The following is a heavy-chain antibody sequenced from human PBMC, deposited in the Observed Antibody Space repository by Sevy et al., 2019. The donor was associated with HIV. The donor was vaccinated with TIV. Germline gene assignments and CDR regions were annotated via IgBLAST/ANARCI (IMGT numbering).Heavy chain of an antibody. D-gene: IGHD3-22*01. CDR2: ISGSGGST. Sequence: GGSLRLSCAASGFTFSSYAMSWVRQTPGKGLEWVSAISGSGGSTYYADSVKGRFTISRDNSENTLYLQMNSLRAEDTAVYYCAKDPYDSSGVFDYWGQGTLVTVSS. CDR3: AKDPYDSSGVFDY. CDR1: GFTFSSYA. V-gene: IGHV3-23*01. J-gene: IGHJ4*02.